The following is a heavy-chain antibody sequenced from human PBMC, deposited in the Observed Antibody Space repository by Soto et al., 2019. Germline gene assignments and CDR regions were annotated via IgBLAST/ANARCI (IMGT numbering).Heavy chain of an antibody. J-gene: IGHJ4*02. D-gene: IGHD2-8*01. V-gene: IGHV4-31*03. CDR2: IYYSGST. CDR1: GGSISSGGYY. Sequence: SETLSLTCTVSGGSISSGGYYWSWIRQHPGKGLEWIGYIYYSGSTYYNPSLKSRVTISVDTSKNQFSLKLSSVTAADTAVYYCARGYCTNGVCHNFDHWGQGTPVT. CDR3: ARGYCTNGVCHNFDH.